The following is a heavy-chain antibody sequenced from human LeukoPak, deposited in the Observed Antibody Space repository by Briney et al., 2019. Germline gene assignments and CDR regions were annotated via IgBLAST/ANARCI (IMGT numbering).Heavy chain of an antibody. CDR2: IIPIFGTA. CDR1: GGTFSSYA. D-gene: IGHD6-6*01. V-gene: IGHV1-69*05. Sequence: SVTVSCKASGGTFSSYAISWVRQAPGQGLEWMGGIIPIFGTANYAQKFQGRVTITTDESTSTAYMELSSLRAEDTAVYYCAREPTPYSSSSYYFDFWGQGTLVTVSS. J-gene: IGHJ4*02. CDR3: AREPTPYSSSSYYFDF.